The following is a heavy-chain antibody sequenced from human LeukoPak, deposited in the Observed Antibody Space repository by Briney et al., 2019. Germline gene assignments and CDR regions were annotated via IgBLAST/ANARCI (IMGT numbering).Heavy chain of an antibody. CDR1: GFTFRNNW. CDR3: ARELIVVVPAWAFDI. CDR2: IKEDGSAQ. D-gene: IGHD2-2*01. J-gene: IGHJ3*02. Sequence: GGSLRLSCAASGFTFRNNWMTWVRQAPGKGLEWVAHIKEDGSAQNYIDSVKGRFTISRDNAKNSLYLQMNSLRAEDTAVYYCARELIVVVPAWAFDIWGQGTMVTVSS. V-gene: IGHV3-7*03.